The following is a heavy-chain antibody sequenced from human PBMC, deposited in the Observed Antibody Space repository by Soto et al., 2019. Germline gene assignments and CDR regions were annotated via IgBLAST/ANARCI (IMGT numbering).Heavy chain of an antibody. CDR2: ISGSGGST. J-gene: IGHJ4*02. V-gene: IGHV3-23*01. Sequence: EVQLLESGRGLVQPGGSLRLSCAASGFTFSSYAMSWVRQAPGKGLEWVSAISGSGGSTYYADSVKGRFTISRDNSKNTLYLQMSRVSAEDTAVYYCAKGLVRGDYWGQGTLVTVSS. CDR3: AKGLVRGDY. CDR1: GFTFSSYA. D-gene: IGHD6-19*01.